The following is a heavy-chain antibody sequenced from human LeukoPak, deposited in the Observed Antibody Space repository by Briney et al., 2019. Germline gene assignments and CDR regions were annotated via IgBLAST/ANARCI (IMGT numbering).Heavy chain of an antibody. J-gene: IGHJ4*02. CDR3: AGSGWQVYLDY. V-gene: IGHV3-7*01. Sequence: PGGSLRLSCAASGFTFTTFWMSWVRQAPGRGLEWVANIKQDGSERYYVDSVKGRFTISRDNAKNSLYLQMNSLRAEDKGVYYCAGSGWQVYLDYWGQGALVTVSS. CDR1: GFTFTTFW. D-gene: IGHD6-19*01. CDR2: IKQDGSER.